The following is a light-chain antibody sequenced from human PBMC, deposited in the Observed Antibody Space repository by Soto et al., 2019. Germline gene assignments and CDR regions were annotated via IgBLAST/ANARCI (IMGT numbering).Light chain of an antibody. CDR2: GVS. CDR1: ESIRANY. J-gene: IGKJ2*01. CDR3: QQYGGSPPYT. V-gene: IGKV3-20*01. Sequence: EIVLTQSPGTLSLSPGERATLSCRASESIRANYLAWYQQKPGQAPRLLIYGVSTRATGIPDSFSGSGSGTDFTLTISTLEPEDSAVYYCQQYGGSPPYTFGQGTKLEIK.